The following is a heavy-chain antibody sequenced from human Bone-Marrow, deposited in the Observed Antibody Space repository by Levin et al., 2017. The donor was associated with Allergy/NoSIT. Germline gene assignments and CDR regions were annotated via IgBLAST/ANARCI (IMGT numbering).Heavy chain of an antibody. Sequence: GESLKISCTASGYIFTDYYMHWVRQAPGQGLEWMGRINPKSGATDYPQRLQGRVTMTRDTSINTVYIELSGLTSDDTAVFFCTRKNLVGTFDYWGRGTLVTVSS. J-gene: IGHJ4*02. CDR2: INPKSGAT. CDR3: TRKNLVGTFDY. CDR1: GYIFTDYY. V-gene: IGHV1-2*06. D-gene: IGHD1-1*01.